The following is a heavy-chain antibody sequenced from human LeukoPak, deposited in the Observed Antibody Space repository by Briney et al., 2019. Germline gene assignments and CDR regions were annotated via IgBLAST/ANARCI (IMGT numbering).Heavy chain of an antibody. CDR1: GFTVSSNY. Sequence: PGGSLRLSCAASGFTVSSNYMSWVRQAPGKGLEWVANIRQDGDTKYYVDSVKGRFTISRDNAMNSLYLQMNSLRAEDTAIYYCARSLPYGTTWYGRSDFWGQGTLVTVSS. J-gene: IGHJ4*02. CDR3: ARSLPYGTTWYGRSDF. V-gene: IGHV3-7*03. D-gene: IGHD6-13*01. CDR2: IRQDGDTK.